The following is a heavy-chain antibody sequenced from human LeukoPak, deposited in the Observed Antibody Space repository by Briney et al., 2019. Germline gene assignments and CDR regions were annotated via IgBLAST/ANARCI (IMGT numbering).Heavy chain of an antibody. CDR1: GYTFTSYG. CDR2: ISAYNGNT. CDR3: ARDRGPEDYSGGWYPFQH. J-gene: IGHJ1*01. Sequence: GASVKVSCKASGYTFTSYGISWVRQAPGQGLEWMGWISAYNGNTNFAQSLQGRVTMTTDTSTSTAYMELRSLRSDDTAVYYCARDRGPEDYSGGWYPFQHWGQGTLVTVSS. D-gene: IGHD6-19*01. V-gene: IGHV1-18*01.